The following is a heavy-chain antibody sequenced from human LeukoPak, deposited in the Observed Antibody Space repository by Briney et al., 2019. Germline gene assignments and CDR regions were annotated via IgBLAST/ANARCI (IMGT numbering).Heavy chain of an antibody. D-gene: IGHD6-19*01. J-gene: IGHJ6*02. Sequence: SVKVSCKASGGTFSSYAISWVRQAPGQGLEWMGGIIPIFGTANYAQKFQGRVTITADESTSTAYMELSSLRSEDTAVYYCARARTVAGYYYYYGIDVWGQGTTVTISS. CDR3: ARARTVAGYYYYYGIDV. V-gene: IGHV1-69*13. CDR1: GGTFSSYA. CDR2: IIPIFGTA.